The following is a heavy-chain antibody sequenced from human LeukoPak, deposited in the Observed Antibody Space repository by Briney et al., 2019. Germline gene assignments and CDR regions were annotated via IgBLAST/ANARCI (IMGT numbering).Heavy chain of an antibody. Sequence: GGSLRLSCAAAGLRFSRNGMHWVRQAPGKGLVWVSHISTDARTITYADFVKGRFTISRDNAKNTLYLQMNSLRAEDTALYYCVRGQATAWGLDYWGQGTLVTVSS. CDR1: GLRFSRNG. V-gene: IGHV3-74*01. CDR2: ISTDARTI. D-gene: IGHD6-13*01. CDR3: VRGQATAWGLDY. J-gene: IGHJ4*02.